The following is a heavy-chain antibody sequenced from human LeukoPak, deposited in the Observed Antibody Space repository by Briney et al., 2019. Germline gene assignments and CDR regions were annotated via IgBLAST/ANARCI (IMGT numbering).Heavy chain of an antibody. CDR2: IYYSGST. D-gene: IGHD3-22*01. CDR1: GGSISSYY. J-gene: IGHJ4*02. V-gene: IGHV4-59*01. CDR3: ARLPDSSGYYFDY. Sequence: PSETLSLTCTVSGGSISSYYWSWIRQPPGKGLEWIGYIYYSGSTNYNPSLKSRVTISVDTSKNQFSLKLSSVTAADTAVYYCARLPDSSGYYFDYWGQGTLVTVSS.